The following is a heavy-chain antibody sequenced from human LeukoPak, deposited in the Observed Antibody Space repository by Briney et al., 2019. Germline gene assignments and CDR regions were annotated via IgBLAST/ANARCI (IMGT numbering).Heavy chain of an antibody. D-gene: IGHD2-15*01. V-gene: IGHV4-34*01. CDR3: ARGGIVVVVAATRWFDP. CDR2: INHSGST. CDR1: GGSFSGYY. J-gene: IGHJ5*02. Sequence: SETLSLTCAVYGGSFSGYYWSWIRQHPGKGLEWIGEINHSGSTNYNPSRKSRVTISVDTSKNQFYLKLSSVTAADTAVYYCARGGIVVVVAATRWFDPWGQGTLVTVSS.